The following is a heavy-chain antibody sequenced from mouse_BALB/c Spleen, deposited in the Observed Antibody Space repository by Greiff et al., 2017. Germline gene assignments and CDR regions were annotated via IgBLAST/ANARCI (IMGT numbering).Heavy chain of an antibody. V-gene: IGHV5-9*03. CDR3: ARCDGYYVYYFDY. CDR1: GFTFSSYT. Sequence: EVKLEESGGGLVKPGGSLKLSCAASGFTFSSYTMSWVRQTPEKRLEWVATISSGGGNTYYPDSVKGRFTISRDNAKNNLYLQMSSLRSEDTALYYCARCDGYYVYYFDYWGQGTTLTVSS. J-gene: IGHJ2*01. CDR2: ISSGGGNT. D-gene: IGHD2-3*01.